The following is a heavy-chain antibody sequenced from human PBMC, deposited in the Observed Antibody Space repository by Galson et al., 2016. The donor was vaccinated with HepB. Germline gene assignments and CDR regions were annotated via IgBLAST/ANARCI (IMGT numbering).Heavy chain of an antibody. D-gene: IGHD6-19*01. CDR1: GFTFKTFA. J-gene: IGHJ4*02. CDR2: ISGSGNST. CDR3: AKADSRQWLGFDS. V-gene: IGHV3-23*01. Sequence: SLRLSCAASGFTFKTFAMSWIRQAPGKGLEWVSGISGSGNSTYYADSVKGRVTIGRDNSENTVSLQINSLRGDDTALYYCAKADSRQWLGFDSWGQGTLVTVSS.